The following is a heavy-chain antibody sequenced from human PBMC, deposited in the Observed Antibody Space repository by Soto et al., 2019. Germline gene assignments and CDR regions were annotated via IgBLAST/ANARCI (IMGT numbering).Heavy chain of an antibody. J-gene: IGHJ4*03. CDR3: ATTPKYGSGSYPDY. CDR2: IIPLFGTT. CDR1: GGTFSSYG. V-gene: IGHV1-69*13. Sequence: ASVKVSCKASGGTFSSYGITWVRQAPGQGLEWMGGIIPLFGTTNYAQKFQGRVTITADESTSTAYMELSSLRSEDTAVYYCATTPKYGSGSYPDYWGQVTTVTVSS. D-gene: IGHD3-10*01.